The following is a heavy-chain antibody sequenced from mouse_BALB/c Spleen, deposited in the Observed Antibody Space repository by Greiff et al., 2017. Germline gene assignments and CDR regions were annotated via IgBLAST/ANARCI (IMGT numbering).Heavy chain of an antibody. D-gene: IGHD3-1*01. CDR1: GFTFSSYG. CDR2: ISSGGSYT. V-gene: IGHV5-6*01. CDR3: ARHKGSGYEDYAMDY. J-gene: IGHJ4*01. Sequence: EVKLMESGGDLVKPGGSLKLSCAASGFTFSSYGMSWVRQTPDKRLEWVATISSGGSYTYYPDSVKGRFTISRDNAKNTLYLQMSSLKSEDTAMYYCARHKGSGYEDYAMDYWGQGTSVTVSS.